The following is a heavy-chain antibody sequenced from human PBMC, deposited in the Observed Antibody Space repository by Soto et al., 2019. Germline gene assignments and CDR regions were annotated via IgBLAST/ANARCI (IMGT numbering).Heavy chain of an antibody. D-gene: IGHD5-12*01. J-gene: IGHJ5*02. CDR1: GGSINSYY. Sequence: PSETLSLTCTVSGGSINSYYWSWIRQPPGEGLEWIGYIYSRGSTTYSPSLQSRVTISVDSSNNQFSLNLSSVTAADTAVYYCARVGGYSGYAASWGQGTLVTVSS. CDR3: ARVGGYSGYAAS. V-gene: IGHV4-59*01. CDR2: IYSRGST.